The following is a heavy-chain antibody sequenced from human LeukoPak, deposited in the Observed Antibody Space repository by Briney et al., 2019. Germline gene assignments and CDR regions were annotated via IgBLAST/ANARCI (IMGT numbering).Heavy chain of an antibody. D-gene: IGHD6-13*01. CDR1: GYTFTGYS. J-gene: IGHJ4*02. V-gene: IGHV1-2*02. Sequence: ASVKVSCKASGYTFTGYSMHWVRQAPGQGLEWMGWINPNSGGTNYAQKFQGRVTMTRDTSTSTVYMELSSLRSEDTAVYYCARSVDSSSWYYFDYWGQGTLVTVSS. CDR2: INPNSGGT. CDR3: ARSVDSSSWYYFDY.